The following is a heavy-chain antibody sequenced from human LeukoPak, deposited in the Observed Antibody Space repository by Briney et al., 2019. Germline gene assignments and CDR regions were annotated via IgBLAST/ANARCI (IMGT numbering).Heavy chain of an antibody. CDR1: GFTFSSYG. CDR3: ERDTYYYDSSGELFDY. CDR2: IGYDGSNK. V-gene: IGHV3-33*01. J-gene: IGHJ4*02. Sequence: GGSLRLSCAASGFTFSSYGMHWVRQTPGKGLEWVAVIGYDGSNKYCADSVKGRFTISRDNSKNTLYLQMNSLRAEDTAVYYCERDTYYYDSSGELFDYWGQGTLVTVSS. D-gene: IGHD3-22*01.